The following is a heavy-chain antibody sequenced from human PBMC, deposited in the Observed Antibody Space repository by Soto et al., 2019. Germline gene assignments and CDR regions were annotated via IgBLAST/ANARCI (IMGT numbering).Heavy chain of an antibody. CDR2: IWYDGSNK. V-gene: IGHV3-33*01. J-gene: IGHJ4*02. D-gene: IGHD6-13*01. CDR1: GFTFSSYG. Sequence: QVQLVESGGGVVQPGRSLRLSCAASGFTFSSYGMHWVRQAPGKGLEWVAVIWYDGSNKYYADSVKGRFTISRDNSKNTLYLQMNSLRAEDTAVDYCARGSSSSWYVPFDYWGQGTLVTVSS. CDR3: ARGSSSSWYVPFDY.